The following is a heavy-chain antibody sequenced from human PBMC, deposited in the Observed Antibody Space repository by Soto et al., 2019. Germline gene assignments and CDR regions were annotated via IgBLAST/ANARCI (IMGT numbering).Heavy chain of an antibody. D-gene: IGHD3-10*01. Sequence: PVESLKISCKGSGYSFTSYWISWVRQMPGKGLEWMGRIDPSDSYTNYSPSFQGHATISADKSISTAYLQWSSLKASDTAMYYCARHRGAVATTTKPWGQGTLVTVSS. J-gene: IGHJ5*02. CDR2: IDPSDSYT. CDR3: ARHRGAVATTTKP. CDR1: GYSFTSYW. V-gene: IGHV5-10-1*01.